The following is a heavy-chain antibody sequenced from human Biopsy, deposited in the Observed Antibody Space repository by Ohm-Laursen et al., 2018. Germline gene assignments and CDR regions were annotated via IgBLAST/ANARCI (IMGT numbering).Heavy chain of an antibody. V-gene: IGHV3-33*01. J-gene: IGHJ6*02. Sequence: SLRLSCAASGFRFTSYGMHWVRQAPGKGLEWVAAIWYDGNYEKYRESVRGRFTISRDNSRDTLYLQMNRLRAEDTAVYYCARETSSSWHYYYIGMDVWGRGTTVTVSS. CDR1: GFRFTSYG. CDR3: ARETSSSWHYYYIGMDV. D-gene: IGHD3-9*01. CDR2: IWYDGNYE.